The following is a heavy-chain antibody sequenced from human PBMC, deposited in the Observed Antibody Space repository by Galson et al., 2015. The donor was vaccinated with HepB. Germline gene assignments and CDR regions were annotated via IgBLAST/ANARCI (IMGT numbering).Heavy chain of an antibody. CDR2: ISGSGGST. V-gene: IGHV3-23*01. CDR1: GFTFSSYA. D-gene: IGHD3-10*01. J-gene: IGHJ6*02. CDR3: AKRFEDYYYYGMDV. Sequence: SLRLSCAASGFTFSSYAMSWVRQAPGKGLEWVSAISGSGGSTYYADSVKGRFTISRDNSKNTLYLQMNSLRAEDTAVYYCAKRFEDYYYYGMDVWGQGTTVTVSS.